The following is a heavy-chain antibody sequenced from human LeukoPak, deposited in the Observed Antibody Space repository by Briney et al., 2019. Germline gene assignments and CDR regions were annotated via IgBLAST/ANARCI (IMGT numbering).Heavy chain of an antibody. CDR2: INHSGST. Sequence: SETLSLTCAVYGGSFSGYYWSWIRQPPGKGLEWIGEINHSGSTNYNPSLKSRVTISVDTSKNQSSLKLSSVTAADTAVYYCARHRSGSYYNIAPTPFDYWGQGTLVTVSS. CDR1: GGSFSGYY. D-gene: IGHD3-10*01. CDR3: ARHRSGSYYNIAPTPFDY. J-gene: IGHJ4*02. V-gene: IGHV4-34*01.